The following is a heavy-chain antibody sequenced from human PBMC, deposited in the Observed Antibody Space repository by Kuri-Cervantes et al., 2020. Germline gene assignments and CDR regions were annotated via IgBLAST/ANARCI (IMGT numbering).Heavy chain of an antibody. Sequence: ASVKVSCKASGYTFTSYYMHWARQAPGRGLEWMGIINPSGGSTSYAQKFQGRVTMTRDTSTSTVYMELSSLRSEDTAVYYCARRALTGGDAFDIWGQGTMVTVSS. CDR2: INPSGGST. J-gene: IGHJ3*02. CDR3: ARRALTGGDAFDI. V-gene: IGHV1-46*01. CDR1: GYTFTSYY. D-gene: IGHD3-10*01.